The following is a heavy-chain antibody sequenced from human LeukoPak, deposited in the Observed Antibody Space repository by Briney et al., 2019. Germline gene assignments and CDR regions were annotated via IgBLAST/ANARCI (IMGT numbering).Heavy chain of an antibody. CDR3: ARTTAAAGFDY. V-gene: IGHV3-30*03. Sequence: GGSLRLSCAASGFTFSSYDMHWVRQAPGKGLEWEAVISYDGSNKYYADSMKGRFTISRDNSKNTLYLQINGLRGEDTALYYCARTTAAAGFDYWGQGTLVTVSS. CDR2: ISYDGSNK. CDR1: GFTFSSYD. J-gene: IGHJ4*02. D-gene: IGHD6-13*01.